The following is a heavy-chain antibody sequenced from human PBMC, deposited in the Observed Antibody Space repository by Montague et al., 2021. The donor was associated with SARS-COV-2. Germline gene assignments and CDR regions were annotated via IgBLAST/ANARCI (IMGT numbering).Heavy chain of an antibody. CDR2: IYYSGIT. J-gene: IGHJ6*02. CDR1: GGSVSSSNYY. Sequence: SETLSLTCTVSGGSVSSSNYYWSWIRQPPGKGLEWIGSIYYSGITYYNPSLKSRVTISVDTSKNQFSLKLNSVTAADTAVYYCARQPPGDYYGSGIYKMYCGMDVWGHGTMVTVSS. CDR3: ARQPPGDYYGSGIYKMYCGMDV. V-gene: IGHV4-39*01. D-gene: IGHD3-22*01.